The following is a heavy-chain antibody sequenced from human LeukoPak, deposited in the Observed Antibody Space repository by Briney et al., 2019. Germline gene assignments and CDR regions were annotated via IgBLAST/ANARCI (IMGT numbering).Heavy chain of an antibody. J-gene: IGHJ4*02. Sequence: GGSLRLSCAASGFTFSSFSMNWVRQAPGRGLEWVSSIISSSGYIHYADSVEGRFTISRDNAKNSLYLQMNSLRAEDTAVYYCARGVSFRMVGTATDFDYWGQGTLVTVSS. CDR1: GFTFSSFS. V-gene: IGHV3-21*01. D-gene: IGHD2-21*02. CDR3: ARGVSFRMVGTATDFDY. CDR2: IISSSGYI.